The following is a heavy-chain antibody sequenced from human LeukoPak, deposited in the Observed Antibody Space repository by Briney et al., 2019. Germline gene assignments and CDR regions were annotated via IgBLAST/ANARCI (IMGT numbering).Heavy chain of an antibody. CDR3: ARQDRSVTMIVSFWFDP. V-gene: IGHV4-39*01. CDR2: IYYSGST. Sequence: NPSETLSLTCTVSGGSISSSSYYWGWIRQPPGKGLEWIGSIYYSGSTYYNPSLKSRVTISVDTSKNQFSLKLSSVTAADTAVYYCARQDRSVTMIVSFWFDPWGQGTLVTVSS. J-gene: IGHJ5*02. CDR1: GGSISSSSYY. D-gene: IGHD3-22*01.